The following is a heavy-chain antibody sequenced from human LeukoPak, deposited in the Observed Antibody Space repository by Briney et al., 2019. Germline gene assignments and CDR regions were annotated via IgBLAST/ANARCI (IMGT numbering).Heavy chain of an antibody. D-gene: IGHD6-13*01. V-gene: IGHV4-39*01. Sequence: SDTLSLTCTVSGDSIGNSNYYWAWVRQPPGKGLEWLVSIFYSGSTYYNPSLKSRVTISVDTSKNQFSLNLHSLTAADTATYYCARRAITYSSSFFAYWGQGTLVTVSS. J-gene: IGHJ4*02. CDR2: IFYSGST. CDR3: ARRAITYSSSFFAY. CDR1: GDSIGNSNYY.